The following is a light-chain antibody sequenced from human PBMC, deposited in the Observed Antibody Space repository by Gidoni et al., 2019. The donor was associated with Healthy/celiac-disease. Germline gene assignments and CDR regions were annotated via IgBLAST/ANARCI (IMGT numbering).Light chain of an antibody. V-gene: IGKV3-15*01. CDR3: QQYNNWPSWT. CDR1: QSVSSN. J-gene: IGKJ1*01. Sequence: EIVMTQSPATLSVSPGERATLSCRASQSVSSNLDWYQQKPGQAPRRLIYGASTRATGIPARFSGSGSGTEFTLTISSLQSEDFAVYYCQQYNNWPSWTFGQGTKVEIK. CDR2: GAS.